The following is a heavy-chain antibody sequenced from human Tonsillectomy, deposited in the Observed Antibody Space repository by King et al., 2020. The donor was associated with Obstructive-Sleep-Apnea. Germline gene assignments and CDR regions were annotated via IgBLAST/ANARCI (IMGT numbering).Heavy chain of an antibody. D-gene: IGHD6-13*01. CDR1: GASISSSSYY. CDR2: IFYSGST. Sequence: LQLQESGPGLVRPSETLSLTCTVSGASISSSSYYWGWIRQPPGKGLEWIGSIFYSGSTYYNPSLKSRVTISLDTSKNQFSLKLNSVTAADTAVYYCARERCSSTWYAREYFDVWGRGTLVTVSS. CDR3: ARERCSSTWYAREYFDV. J-gene: IGHJ2*01. V-gene: IGHV4-39*07.